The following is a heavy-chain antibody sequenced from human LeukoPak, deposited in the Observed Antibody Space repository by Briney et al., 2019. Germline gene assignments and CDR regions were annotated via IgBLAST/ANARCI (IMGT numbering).Heavy chain of an antibody. CDR2: INPNSGGT. CDR3: AATYYYDSSGLDY. Sequence: AASVKVSCKASGYTFTDYYMHWVRQAPGQGLEWMGWINPNSGGTNYAQKFQGRVTMTRDTSISTAYMELSRLRSDDTAVYYCAATYYYDSSGLDYWGQGTLVTVSS. J-gene: IGHJ4*02. D-gene: IGHD3-22*01. V-gene: IGHV1-2*02. CDR1: GYTFTDYY.